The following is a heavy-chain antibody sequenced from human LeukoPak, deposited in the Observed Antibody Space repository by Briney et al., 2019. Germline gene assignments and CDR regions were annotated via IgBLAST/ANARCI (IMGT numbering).Heavy chain of an antibody. CDR3: ATRGPYSSSWPPPTR. CDR2: ISGSGGRT. CDR1: GFTLRSYA. D-gene: IGHD6-13*01. Sequence: GGSLRLSCAASGFTLRSYAMSWVRKPPGKGLEWAPAISGSGGRTYYDDSVKGRFPISRDNSKTTLYLQMNSLRAEDTAVYYCATRGPYSSSWPPPTRWGQGTLVTVSS. J-gene: IGHJ4*02. V-gene: IGHV3-23*01.